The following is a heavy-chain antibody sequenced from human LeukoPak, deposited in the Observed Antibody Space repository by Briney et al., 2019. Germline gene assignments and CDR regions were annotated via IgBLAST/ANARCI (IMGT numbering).Heavy chain of an antibody. J-gene: IGHJ4*02. Sequence: PGGSLRLSCAASGFTFSSYSMNWVRQAPGKGLEWIGEINHSGGTNYNPSLKSRVTISVDTSKNQFSLKLSSVTAADTAVYYCARVYPNYYDSSGYHYYFDYWGQGTLVTVSS. CDR3: ARVYPNYYDSSGYHYYFDY. V-gene: IGHV4-34*01. CDR2: INHSGGT. D-gene: IGHD3-22*01. CDR1: GFTFSSYS.